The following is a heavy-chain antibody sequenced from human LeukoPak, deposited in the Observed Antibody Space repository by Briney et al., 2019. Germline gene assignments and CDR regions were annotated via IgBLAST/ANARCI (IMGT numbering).Heavy chain of an antibody. CDR2: INHSGST. CDR1: GGSFSGYY. CDR3: AREYYYDSSGYRYYYYMDV. Sequence: SETLSLTCAVYGGSFSGYYWSWIRQPPGKGLEWIGEINHSGSTNYNPSLKSRVTISVDTSKNQFSLKLSSVTAADTAVYYCAREYYYDSSGYRYYYYMDVWGKGTTVTISS. D-gene: IGHD3-22*01. J-gene: IGHJ6*03. V-gene: IGHV4-34*01.